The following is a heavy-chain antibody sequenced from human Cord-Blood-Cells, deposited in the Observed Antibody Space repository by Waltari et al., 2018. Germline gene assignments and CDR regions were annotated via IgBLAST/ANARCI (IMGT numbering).Heavy chain of an antibody. Sequence: EVQLVESGGGLVQPGGSLRLSCAASGFTFSSYWLHWVRRAPGKGLVWVSRINSDGSSTSYADSVKGRFTISRDNAKNTLYLQMNSLRAEDTAVYYCAREHIVVVTAIDYWGQGTLVTVSS. D-gene: IGHD2-21*02. CDR1: GFTFSSYW. V-gene: IGHV3-74*01. CDR3: AREHIVVVTAIDY. J-gene: IGHJ4*02. CDR2: INSDGSST.